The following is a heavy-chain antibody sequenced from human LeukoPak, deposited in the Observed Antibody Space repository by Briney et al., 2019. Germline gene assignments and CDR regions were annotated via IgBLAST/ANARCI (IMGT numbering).Heavy chain of an antibody. Sequence: GGSLRLSCAASGFTFRSYEMNWARQAPGKGLEWISYISSSGSTICYADSVKGRFTISRDNAQNSVYLQINSLRVEDTAVYYCARERGSGYDFDYWGQGSLVTVSS. CDR2: ISSSGSTI. V-gene: IGHV3-48*03. D-gene: IGHD5-12*01. J-gene: IGHJ4*02. CDR1: GFTFRSYE. CDR3: ARERGSGYDFDY.